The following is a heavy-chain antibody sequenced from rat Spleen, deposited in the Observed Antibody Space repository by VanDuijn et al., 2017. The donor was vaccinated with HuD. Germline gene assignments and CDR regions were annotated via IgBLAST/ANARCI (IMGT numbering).Heavy chain of an antibody. CDR3: TRGGNYDFDY. D-gene: IGHD1-10*01. V-gene: IGHV5-25*01. J-gene: IGHJ2*01. CDR1: GFTFSNYY. CDR2: ISTAGGNT. Sequence: EVQLVESGGGLVQPGRSLKLSCAASGFTFSNYYMAWVRQAPTKGLEWVASISTAGGNTYYRDSVRGRFTISRDNAKSTLYLQMDSLRSEDTATYYCTRGGNYDFDYWGQGVMVTVSS.